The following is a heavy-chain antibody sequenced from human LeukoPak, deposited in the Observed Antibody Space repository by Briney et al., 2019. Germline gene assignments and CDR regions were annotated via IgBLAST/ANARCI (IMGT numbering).Heavy chain of an antibody. J-gene: IGHJ4*02. D-gene: IGHD5-18*01. CDR2: ISGSGGST. CDR1: GFTFSSYA. V-gene: IGHV3-23*01. Sequence: PGGSLRLSCAASGFTFSSYAMSWVRQAPGKGLEWVSAISGSGGSTYYADSVKGRFTISRDNPKNTLYLQMNSLRAEDTAVYYCAKDRRYSYGPTDGWGQGTLVTVSS. CDR3: AKDRRYSYGPTDG.